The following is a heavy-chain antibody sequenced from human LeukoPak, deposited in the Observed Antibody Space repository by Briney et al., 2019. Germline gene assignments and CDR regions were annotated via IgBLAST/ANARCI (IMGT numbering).Heavy chain of an antibody. D-gene: IGHD6-19*01. CDR3: ATRPRFTVALDY. V-gene: IGHV1-58*01. Sequence: ASVKVSCKASGFTFTSSAVQWVRQARGQRLEWIGWIVVGSGNTNYAQKFQGRVTTTEDTSTDTAYMELSSLRSEDTAVYYCATRPRFTVALDYWGQGTLVTVSS. J-gene: IGHJ4*02. CDR2: IVVGSGNT. CDR1: GFTFTSSA.